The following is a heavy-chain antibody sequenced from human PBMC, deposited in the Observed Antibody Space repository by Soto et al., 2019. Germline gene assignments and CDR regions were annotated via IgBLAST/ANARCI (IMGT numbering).Heavy chain of an antibody. CDR2: IIPIFGTA. Sequence: SVKVSCKASGGTFSSYAISWVRQAPGQGLEWMGGIIPIFGTANYAQKFQGRVTITADESTSTAYMELSSLRSEDTAVYYCARDQWDCRGGSCPYYYYYGMDVWGQGTTVTAP. V-gene: IGHV1-69*13. CDR1: GGTFSSYA. CDR3: ARDQWDCRGGSCPYYYYYGMDV. D-gene: IGHD2-15*01. J-gene: IGHJ6*02.